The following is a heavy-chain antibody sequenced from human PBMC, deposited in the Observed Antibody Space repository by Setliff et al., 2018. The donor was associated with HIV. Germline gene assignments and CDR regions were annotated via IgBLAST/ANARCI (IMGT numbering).Heavy chain of an antibody. Sequence: PGESLKISCAATGFTFSRYWMTWVRQAPGKGLEWVANIKQDGSEKYYVDSVKGRFTISRDNAKNSMYLQMNSLRAEDTALYYCARVYDTSGYSLSIPGYWGQGTLVTVSS. CDR2: IKQDGSEK. D-gene: IGHD3-22*01. CDR3: ARVYDTSGYSLSIPGY. J-gene: IGHJ4*02. CDR1: GFTFSRYW. V-gene: IGHV3-7*01.